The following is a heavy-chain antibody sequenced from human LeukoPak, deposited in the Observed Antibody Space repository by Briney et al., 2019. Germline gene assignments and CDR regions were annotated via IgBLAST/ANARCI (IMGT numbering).Heavy chain of an antibody. V-gene: IGHV4-59*01. D-gene: IGHD4-23*01. CDR2: IYYSGST. J-gene: IGHJ4*02. CDR1: GFTFSSYA. Sequence: GSLRLSCAASGFTFSSYAMSWVRQPPGKGLERIGYIYYSGSTNYNPSLKSRVTISVDTSKNQFSLKLSSVTAADTAVYYCARTTTVVTYFDYWGQGTLVTVSS. CDR3: ARTTTVVTYFDY.